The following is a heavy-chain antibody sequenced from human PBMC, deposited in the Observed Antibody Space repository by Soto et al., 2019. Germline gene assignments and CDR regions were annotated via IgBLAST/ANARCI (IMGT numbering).Heavy chain of an antibody. CDR3: ARGRCCLTGRCFPNWFDS. J-gene: IGHJ5*01. CDR2: IYKSTTT. CDR1: GDSISTVDYF. Sequence: SETLSLTCSVSGDSISTVDYFWAWIRQPPGQALEYIGYIYKSTTTYYNPSFESRVAISLDTSKSQFSLNVTSVTAADTAVYFCARGRCCLTGRCFPNWFDSWGQGTLVTVSS. D-gene: IGHD3-16*01. V-gene: IGHV4-30-4*01.